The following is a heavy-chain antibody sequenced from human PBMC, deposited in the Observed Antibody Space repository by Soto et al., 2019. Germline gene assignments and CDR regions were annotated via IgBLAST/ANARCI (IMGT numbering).Heavy chain of an antibody. CDR1: GYTFTSYD. Sequence: QVQLVQSGAEVKKPGASVKVSCKASGYTFTSYDINWVRQATGQGLEWMGWMNPNSGNTGYAQKFQGRVTMTRNTSISTAYMELRSLTSEDTAVYYCARWPDGYYYYGMDVWCQGTTVTVSS. J-gene: IGHJ6*02. V-gene: IGHV1-8*01. CDR2: MNPNSGNT. CDR3: ARWPDGYYYYGMDV.